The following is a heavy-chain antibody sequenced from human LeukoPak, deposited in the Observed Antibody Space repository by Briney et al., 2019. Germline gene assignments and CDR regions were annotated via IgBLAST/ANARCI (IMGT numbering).Heavy chain of an antibody. CDR3: ARHGSSSNHYYYYGMDV. CDR2: IYPGDPDT. J-gene: IGHJ6*02. D-gene: IGHD6-13*01. V-gene: IGHV5-51*01. CDR1: GYSFTSYW. Sequence: GESLKISCKGSGYSFTSYWIGWVRQMPGKGLEWMGIIYPGDPDTRYSPSFQGQVTISADKSISAAYLQWSSLKASDTAMYYCARHGSSSNHYYYYGMDVWGQGTTVTVSS.